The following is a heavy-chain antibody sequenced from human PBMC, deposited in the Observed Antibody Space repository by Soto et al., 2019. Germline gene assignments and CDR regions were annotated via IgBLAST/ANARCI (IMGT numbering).Heavy chain of an antibody. CDR1: GGSISSGGYY. CDR3: AVKGGDYHRMDLTFDY. V-gene: IGHV4-31*03. CDR2: IYYSGST. D-gene: IGHD5-12*01. J-gene: IGHJ4*02. Sequence: QVQLQESGPGLVKPSQTLSLTCTVSGGSISSGGYYWSWIRQHPGKGLEWIGYIYYSGSTYYNPSLKSRVTISVDTSKNQFSLKLSSVTAADTAVYYCAVKGGDYHRMDLTFDYWGQGTLVTVSS.